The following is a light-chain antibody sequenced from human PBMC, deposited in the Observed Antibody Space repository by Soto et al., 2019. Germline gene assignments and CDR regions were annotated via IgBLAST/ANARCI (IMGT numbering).Light chain of an antibody. CDR3: SSYTSSSTYV. V-gene: IGLV2-18*02. J-gene: IGLJ1*01. CDR2: DVN. Sequence: QSVLTQPPSVSGSPGQSVAISCTGTSSDVGNSNGVSWYHQPPGTAPKLMIYDVNNRPSGVPDRFSGSESGNTASLTISGLQAEDEGDYYCSSYTSSSTYVFGTGTKVNVL. CDR1: SSDVGNSNG.